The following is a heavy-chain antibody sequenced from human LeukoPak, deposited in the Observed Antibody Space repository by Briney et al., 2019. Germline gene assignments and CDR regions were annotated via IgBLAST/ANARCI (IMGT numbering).Heavy chain of an antibody. Sequence: GGSLRLSCAASGSTFSDYYMSWIRQAPGKGLEWVSCISSSGSTIYYADSVKGRFTISRDNAKNSLYLQMNSLRAEDTAVYYCARDMSSSGWPVGYWGQGTLVTVSS. CDR2: ISSSGSTI. CDR3: ARDMSSSGWPVGY. J-gene: IGHJ4*02. CDR1: GSTFSDYY. D-gene: IGHD6-19*01. V-gene: IGHV3-11*01.